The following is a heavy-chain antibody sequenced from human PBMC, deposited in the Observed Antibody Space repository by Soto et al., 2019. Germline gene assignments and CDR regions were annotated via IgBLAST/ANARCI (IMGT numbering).Heavy chain of an antibody. CDR2: ISNSFSDGNT. CDR3: AKVFSPEGGNYFDY. V-gene: IGHV3-23*01. CDR1: GFTFSNYA. Sequence: EVQLLESGGGLVQPGGSLRLSCAASGFTFSNYAMNWVRQAPGKGLEWVSAISNSFSDGNTHYADSVKGRFTISGDNDKNTVFLEMNSLRAEDTAVYYCAKVFSPEGGNYFDYWGQGTLVTVSS. J-gene: IGHJ4*02.